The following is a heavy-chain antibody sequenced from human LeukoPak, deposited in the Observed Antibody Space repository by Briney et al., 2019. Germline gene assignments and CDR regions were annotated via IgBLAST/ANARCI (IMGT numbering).Heavy chain of an antibody. CDR3: VRDRETTVTTLDF. V-gene: IGHV3-23*01. J-gene: IGHJ4*02. CDR2: ISGSGGST. CDR1: GFTFSSYA. D-gene: IGHD4-11*01. Sequence: PGGSLRLSCAASGFTFSSYAMSWVRQAPGKGLEWVSAISGSGGSTYYADSVKGRFTISRDNAKNTLYLQMSSLRAEDTAVYYCVRDRETTVTTLDFWGQGTLVTVSS.